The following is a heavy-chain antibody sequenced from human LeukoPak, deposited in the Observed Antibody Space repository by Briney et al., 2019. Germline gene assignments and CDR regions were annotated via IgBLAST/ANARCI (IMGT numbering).Heavy chain of an antibody. J-gene: IGHJ5*02. CDR2: INNDGSTT. V-gene: IGHV3-74*01. CDR1: GFTFNNNW. Sequence: GGSLRLSCVASGFTFNNNWMHWVRQAPGKGLVWVSRINNDGSTTSYADSVKGRFTISRDNAKNTLYLQMNNLRAEDTAVYYCARDLSFGAPYNWFDPWGQGTPVTVSS. CDR3: ARDLSFGAPYNWFDP. D-gene: IGHD3-10*01.